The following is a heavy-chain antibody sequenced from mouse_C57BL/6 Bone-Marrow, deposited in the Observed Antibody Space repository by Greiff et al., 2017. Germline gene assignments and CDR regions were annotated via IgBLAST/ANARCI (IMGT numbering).Heavy chain of an antibody. CDR1: GFTFSSYG. Sequence: EVKVVESGGDLVKPGGSLKLSCAASGFTFSSYGMSWVRQTPDKRLEWVATISSGGSYTYYPDSVKGRFTISRDNAKNTLYLQMSSLKPEDTAMYYCARRDGYYPYWGQGTLVTVSA. D-gene: IGHD2-3*01. V-gene: IGHV5-6*02. CDR2: ISSGGSYT. J-gene: IGHJ3*01. CDR3: ARRDGYYPY.